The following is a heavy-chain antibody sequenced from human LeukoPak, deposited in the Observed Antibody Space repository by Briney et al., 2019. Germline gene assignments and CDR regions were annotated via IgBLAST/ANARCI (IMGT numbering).Heavy chain of an antibody. CDR2: ISYDGSNK. Sequence: VGSLRLSSAASGFTFSSYTMHCVRQAPGKGLEWVAVISYDGSNKYYVDSVKGRFTISRDNCKNKLYVQMDSLRAEDTGVYYCAGDLLVRDGYVVGAFDIWGQGTMVTVSS. D-gene: IGHD5-24*01. J-gene: IGHJ3*02. CDR3: AGDLLVRDGYVVGAFDI. V-gene: IGHV3-30*04. CDR1: GFTFSSYT.